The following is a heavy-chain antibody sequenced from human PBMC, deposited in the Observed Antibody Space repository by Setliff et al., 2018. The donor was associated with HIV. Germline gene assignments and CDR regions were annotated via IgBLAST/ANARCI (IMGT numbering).Heavy chain of an antibody. D-gene: IGHD6-13*01. CDR2: IYHSGST. Sequence: SETLSLTCAVFGYSFGNGYYWGWIRQPPGKGPEWIGSIYHSGSTYYNPSLKSRVSISVDTSKNQFSLELRSVTAADTAVYYCAGRIATAAYYFDYWGRGTLVTVSS. V-gene: IGHV4-38-2*01. CDR1: GYSFGNGYY. CDR3: AGRIATAAYYFDY. J-gene: IGHJ4*02.